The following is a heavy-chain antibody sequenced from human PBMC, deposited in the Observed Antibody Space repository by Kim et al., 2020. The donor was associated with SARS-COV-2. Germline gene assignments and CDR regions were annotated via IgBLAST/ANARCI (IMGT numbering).Heavy chain of an antibody. J-gene: IGHJ4*02. Sequence: GGSLRLSCAASGFTFSSYSMNWVRQAPGKGLEWVSYISSSSSTIYYADSVKGRFTISRDNAKNSLYLQMNSLRDEDTAVYYCARDIPYYYDSSGYWDWGQGTLVTVSS. CDR2: ISSSSSTI. D-gene: IGHD3-22*01. CDR3: ARDIPYYYDSSGYWD. CDR1: GFTFSSYS. V-gene: IGHV3-48*02.